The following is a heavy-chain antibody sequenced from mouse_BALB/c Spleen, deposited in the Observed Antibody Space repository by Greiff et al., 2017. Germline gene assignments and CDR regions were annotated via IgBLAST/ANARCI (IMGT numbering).Heavy chain of an antibody. CDR3: ASLYDYDGGY. V-gene: IGHV2-9*02. D-gene: IGHD2-4*01. J-gene: IGHJ3*01. CDR2: IWAGGST. Sequence: LMESGPGLVAPSQSLSITCTVSGFSLTSYGVHWVRQPPGKGLEWLGVIWAGGSTNYNSALMSRLSISKDNSKSQVFLKMNSLQTDDTAMYYCASLYDYDGGYWGQGTLVTVSA. CDR1: GFSLTSYG.